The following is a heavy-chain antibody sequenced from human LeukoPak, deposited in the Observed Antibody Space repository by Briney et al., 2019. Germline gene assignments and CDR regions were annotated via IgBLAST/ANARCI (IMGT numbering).Heavy chain of an antibody. J-gene: IGHJ4*02. CDR2: ISASGGST. Sequence: GGSLRLSCAASGFSFSRYDMSWVRQAPGKGLEWGSTISASGGSTYYADAVKGRFTISRDNSKNTLYLQMNSLRAEDTAVYYCAKKIRDTSSWHYYDYWGQGTLVTVSS. CDR1: GFSFSRYD. CDR3: AKKIRDTSSWHYYDY. D-gene: IGHD6-13*01. V-gene: IGHV3-23*01.